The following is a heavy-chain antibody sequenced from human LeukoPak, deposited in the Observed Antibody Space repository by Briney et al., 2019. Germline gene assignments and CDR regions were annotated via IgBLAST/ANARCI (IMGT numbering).Heavy chain of an antibody. D-gene: IGHD2-15*01. V-gene: IGHV4-34*01. CDR1: GGSFSGYY. CDR3: ARGRVADY. J-gene: IGHJ4*02. CDR2: INHSGST. Sequence: SETLSLTCAVYGGSFSGYYWSWIRQPPGKGLEWIGEINHSGSTNYNPSLKSRVTISVDTSKNQFSLKLSSVTAADTAVYYCARGRVADYWGQGTLVTVSS.